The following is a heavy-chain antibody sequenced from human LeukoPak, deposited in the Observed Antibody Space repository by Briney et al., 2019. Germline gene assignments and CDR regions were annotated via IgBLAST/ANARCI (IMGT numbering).Heavy chain of an antibody. CDR1: GFTFSSYE. CDR3: ARAHYYDSSGLDF. J-gene: IGHJ4*02. CDR2: ISSSGSTI. D-gene: IGHD3-22*01. V-gene: IGHV3-48*03. Sequence: GGSLRLSCAASGFTFSSYEMNSARQAPAKGLEWVSYISSSGSTIYYADSLKGRFTISRDNAKNSLYLQMNSLRAEDTAVYYCARAHYYDSSGLDFWGQGTLVTVSS.